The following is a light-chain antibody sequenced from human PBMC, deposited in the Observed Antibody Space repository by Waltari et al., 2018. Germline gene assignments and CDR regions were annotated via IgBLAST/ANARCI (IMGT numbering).Light chain of an antibody. CDR1: SSDIGVYNF. CDR2: DVT. V-gene: IGLV2-14*03. CDR3: SSYTSSSTVV. J-gene: IGLJ2*01. Sequence: QSALTQPPSVTGSPGQSVTISCTGTSSDIGVYNFVSWYQQHPGKAPKLMIYDVTNRPSGVSDRFSASKSGNTASLTISGLQAEDEGDYYCSSYTSSSTVVFGGGTKLTVL.